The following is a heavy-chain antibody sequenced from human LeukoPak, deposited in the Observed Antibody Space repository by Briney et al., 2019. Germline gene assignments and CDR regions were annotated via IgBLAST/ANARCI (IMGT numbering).Heavy chain of an antibody. Sequence: SVKVSCKASGGTFSSYAISWVRQAPGQGLEWMGGIIPIFGTANYAQKFQGRVTITTGESTSTAYMELSSLRSEDTAVYYCARGGHDTLTGYYFPLDYWGQGTLVTVSS. D-gene: IGHD3-9*01. CDR3: ARGGHDTLTGYYFPLDY. CDR1: GGTFSSYA. CDR2: IIPIFGTA. V-gene: IGHV1-69*05. J-gene: IGHJ4*02.